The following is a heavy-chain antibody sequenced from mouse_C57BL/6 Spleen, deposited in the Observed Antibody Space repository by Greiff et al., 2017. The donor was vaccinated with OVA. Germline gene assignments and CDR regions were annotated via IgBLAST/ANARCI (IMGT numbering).Heavy chain of an antibody. J-gene: IGHJ2*01. V-gene: IGHV1-50*01. CDR1: GYTFTSYW. CDR2: IDPSDSYT. CDR3: ARRTGYFDY. D-gene: IGHD4-1*01. Sequence: QVQLQQPGAELVKPGASVKLSCKASGYTFTSYWMPWVKQRPGQGLEWIGEIDPSDSYTNYNQKCKGKATLTVDTSASTAYMQLSSLTSEDSAVYYCARRTGYFDYWGQGTTLTVSS.